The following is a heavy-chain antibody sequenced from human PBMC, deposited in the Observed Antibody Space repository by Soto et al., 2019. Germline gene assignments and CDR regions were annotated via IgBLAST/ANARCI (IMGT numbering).Heavy chain of an antibody. J-gene: IGHJ4*02. CDR3: ARPYSSGWYYFDY. CDR1: GFTFSSYG. V-gene: IGHV3-33*01. D-gene: IGHD6-19*01. Sequence: QVQLVESGGGVVQPGRSLRLSCAASGFTFSSYGMHWVRQAPGKGLEWVAVIWYDGSNKYYADSVKGRFTISRDKSKNTLYLQMNSLRAEDTAVYYCARPYSSGWYYFDYWGQGTLVTVSS. CDR2: IWYDGSNK.